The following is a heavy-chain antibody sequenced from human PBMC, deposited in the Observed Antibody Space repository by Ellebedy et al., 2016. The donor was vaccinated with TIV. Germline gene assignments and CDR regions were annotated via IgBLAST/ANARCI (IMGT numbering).Heavy chain of an antibody. V-gene: IGHV1-18*01. CDR1: GYTFTSYG. CDR2: ISAYNGNT. J-gene: IGHJ4*02. CDR3: ASPYGGYCSSTSCYRASFDY. Sequence: ASVKVSCXASGYTFTSYGISWVRQAPGQGLEWMGWISAYNGNTNYAQKFQGRVTITADESTSTAYMELSSLRSEDTAVYYCASPYGGYCSSTSCYRASFDYWGQGTLVTVSS. D-gene: IGHD2-2*02.